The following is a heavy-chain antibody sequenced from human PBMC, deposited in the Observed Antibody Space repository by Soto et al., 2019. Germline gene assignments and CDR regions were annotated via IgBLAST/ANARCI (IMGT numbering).Heavy chain of an antibody. CDR1: GFTVNSKF. D-gene: IGHD2-15*01. V-gene: IGHV3-66*01. J-gene: IGHJ6*04. CDR3: ARDDVLCDGGRCYGVPLDV. Sequence: GSLILSSAASGFTVNSKFMSWVRQAPGKAVEWVSLIQGGGPTYYADSVKGRFTISRDTSENTVHLQMDSLRAEDTAVYYCARDDVLCDGGRCYGVPLDVWGKRTTVTVSS. CDR2: IQGGGPT.